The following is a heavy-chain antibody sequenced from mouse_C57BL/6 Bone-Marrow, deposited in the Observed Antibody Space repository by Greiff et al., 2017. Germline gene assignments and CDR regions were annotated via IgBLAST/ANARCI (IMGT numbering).Heavy chain of an antibody. CDR2: IFPGSGST. J-gene: IGHJ2*01. D-gene: IGHD1-1*01. Sequence: QVQLQQSGPELVKPGASVKISCKASGYTFTDYYINWVKQRPGQGLEWIGWIFPGSGSTYYNEKFKGKATLTVDKSSSTAYMLLSSLTSEDSAVYFCARSGHYYGSSLYYFDYWGQGTTLTVSS. CDR3: ARSGHYYGSSLYYFDY. CDR1: GYTFTDYY. V-gene: IGHV1-75*01.